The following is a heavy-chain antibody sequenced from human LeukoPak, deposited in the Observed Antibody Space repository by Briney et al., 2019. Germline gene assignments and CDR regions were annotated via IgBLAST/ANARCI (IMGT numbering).Heavy chain of an antibody. D-gene: IGHD5-12*01. CDR3: ARDQVDIVATNDNPYYYYYMDV. Sequence: ASVKVSCKTSGYTFTGYYIHWVRQAPGQGLEWMGWINPNSGDTNYAQKFQGRVSMTGDTSISTAYMELSRLRSDDTAVYYCARDQVDIVATNDNPYYYYYMDVWGKGTTVTVSS. CDR2: INPNSGDT. V-gene: IGHV1-2*02. J-gene: IGHJ6*03. CDR1: GYTFTGYY.